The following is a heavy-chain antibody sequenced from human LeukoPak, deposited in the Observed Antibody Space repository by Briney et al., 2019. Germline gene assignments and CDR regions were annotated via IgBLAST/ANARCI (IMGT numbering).Heavy chain of an antibody. V-gene: IGHV1-2*02. Sequence: ASVKVSCKASGYTFTGYYMHWVRQAPGQGREWMGWINPNRGGTNYAQKFQGKVTVTRDTSISTAYMELSKLRSDDTAVYYCRTDRYGDYGDYIDYWGQGTMVTVSS. J-gene: IGHJ4*02. D-gene: IGHD4-17*01. CDR1: GYTFTGYY. CDR2: INPNRGGT. CDR3: RTDRYGDYGDYIDY.